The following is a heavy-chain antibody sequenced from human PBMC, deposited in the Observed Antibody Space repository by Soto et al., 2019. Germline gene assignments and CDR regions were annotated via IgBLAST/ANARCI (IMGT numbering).Heavy chain of an antibody. CDR2: IYPGDSDT. CDR3: ADYDGGNSEWALDY. D-gene: IGHD2-21*02. V-gene: IGHV5-51*01. CDR1: GYSFTSYW. J-gene: IGHJ4*02. Sequence: PGESPKTSCKGSGYSFTSYWIGWVRQMPGKGLEWMGIIYPGDSDTRYSPSYQGQVTISADKSISTAYLQWSSLKASDTALYYWADYDGGNSEWALDYWGQGTLVTVSS.